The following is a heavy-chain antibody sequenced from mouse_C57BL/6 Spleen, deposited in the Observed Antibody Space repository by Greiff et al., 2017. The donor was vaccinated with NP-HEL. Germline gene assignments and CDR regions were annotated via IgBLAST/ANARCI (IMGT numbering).Heavy chain of an antibody. V-gene: IGHV5-9*01. J-gene: IGHJ4*01. D-gene: IGHD1-1*01. CDR2: ISGGGGNT. CDR3: ARDGSSYYAMDY. Sequence: EVKLVESGGGLVKPGGSLKLSCAASGFTFSSYTMSWVRQTPEKRLEWVATISGGGGNTYYPDSVKGRFTISRDNAKNTLYLQMSSLRSEDTALYYCARDGSSYYAMDYWGQGTSVTVSS. CDR1: GFTFSSYT.